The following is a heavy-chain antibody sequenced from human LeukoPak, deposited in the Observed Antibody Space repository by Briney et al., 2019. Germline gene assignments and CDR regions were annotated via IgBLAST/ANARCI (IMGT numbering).Heavy chain of an antibody. Sequence: GESLKISCKGSGYSFTSYWIGWVRQMPGKGLEWMGIIYPGDSDTRYSPSFQGQVTISADKSISTAYLQWSSLRASDTAMYYCARLPTMVRGVDNWFDPWGQGTLVTVSS. J-gene: IGHJ5*02. D-gene: IGHD3-10*01. V-gene: IGHV5-51*01. CDR1: GYSFTSYW. CDR2: IYPGDSDT. CDR3: ARLPTMVRGVDNWFDP.